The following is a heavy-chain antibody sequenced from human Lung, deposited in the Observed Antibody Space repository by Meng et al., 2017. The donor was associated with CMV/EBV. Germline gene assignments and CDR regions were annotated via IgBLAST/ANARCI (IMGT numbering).Heavy chain of an antibody. CDR1: GFNFSNYG. J-gene: IGHJ6*02. D-gene: IGHD1/OR15-1a*01. CDR3: AKDQQSPFSYYFYGMDV. CDR2: IWYDGSHR. Sequence: GGSLRLXCAAAGFNFSNYGIHWVRQAPGKGLEWVAIIWYDGSHRYYADSVQGRFTISRDNSKNTVHLQMNSLRAEDTAVYYCAKDQQSPFSYYFYGMDVWXQGTXVTVSS. V-gene: IGHV3-33*06.